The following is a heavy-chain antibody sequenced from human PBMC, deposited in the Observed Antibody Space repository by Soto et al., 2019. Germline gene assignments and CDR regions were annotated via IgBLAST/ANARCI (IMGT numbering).Heavy chain of an antibody. CDR3: AKGKANTVFGVDTLFDY. Sequence: EVQLLESGGGLVWPGGSLRLSCAASGFTFSSHAMSWVRQAPGKGLEWVSLISGNGGTTNYADSVKGRFTISRDNSRKTVYLQLNSLRVDDTALYYCAKGKANTVFGVDTLFDYWGQGTLVTVSS. J-gene: IGHJ4*02. D-gene: IGHD3-3*01. CDR1: GFTFSSHA. V-gene: IGHV3-23*01. CDR2: ISGNGGTT.